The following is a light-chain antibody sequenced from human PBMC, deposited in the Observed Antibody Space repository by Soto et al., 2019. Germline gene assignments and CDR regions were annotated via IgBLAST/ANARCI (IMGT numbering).Light chain of an antibody. Sequence: EIVMTQSPATLSLSPGERATLSCRASQSVSSNLAWYQQKPGQAPRLLIYGASTRATGMPARFSGSGSGTDFTFTISSLQPEDIATYYCQQYDNLLWTFGQGTKVDIK. V-gene: IGKV3-15*01. J-gene: IGKJ1*01. CDR3: QQYDNLLWT. CDR2: GAS. CDR1: QSVSSN.